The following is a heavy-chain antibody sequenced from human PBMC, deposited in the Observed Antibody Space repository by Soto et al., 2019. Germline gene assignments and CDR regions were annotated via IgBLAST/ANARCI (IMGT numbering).Heavy chain of an antibody. CDR2: INPNSGGT. CDR3: ARGQVVVSATDAFDI. CDR1: GYTFTGYY. J-gene: IGHJ3*02. D-gene: IGHD2-15*01. Sequence: ASVKVSCKASGYTFTGYYMHWVRQAPGQGLEWMGWINPNSGGTNYAQKFQGWVTMTRDTSISTAYLELSRRRSDDTAVYYCARGQVVVSATDAFDIWGQGTMVTVSS. V-gene: IGHV1-2*04.